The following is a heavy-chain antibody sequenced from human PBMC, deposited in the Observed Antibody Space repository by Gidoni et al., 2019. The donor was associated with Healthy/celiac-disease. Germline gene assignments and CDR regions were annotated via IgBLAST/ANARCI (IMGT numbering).Heavy chain of an antibody. CDR3: ARRRDGYNFADWYFDL. V-gene: IGHV1-69*12. CDR1: GGTFSSYA. D-gene: IGHD5-12*01. Sequence: QVQLVQSGAGVKKPGSSVKVSCKASGGTFSSYAISWVRQAPGQGLEWMGGIIPIFGTANYAQKFQGRVTITADESTSTAYMELSSLRSEDTAVYYCARRRDGYNFADWYFDLWGRGTLVTVSS. J-gene: IGHJ2*01. CDR2: IIPIFGTA.